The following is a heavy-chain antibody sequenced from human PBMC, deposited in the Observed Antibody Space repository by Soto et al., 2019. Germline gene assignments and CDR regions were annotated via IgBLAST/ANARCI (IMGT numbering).Heavy chain of an antibody. CDR3: ARADEDFWSGYAYFDL. Sequence: PGGSLRLSCAASGFTFSSYAMHWVRQAPGKGLEWVAVISYDGSNKYYADSVKGRFTISRDNSKNTLYLQMNSLRAEDTAVYYCARADEDFWSGYAYFDLWGRGTLVTVSS. J-gene: IGHJ2*01. V-gene: IGHV3-30-3*01. D-gene: IGHD3-3*01. CDR1: GFTFSSYA. CDR2: ISYDGSNK.